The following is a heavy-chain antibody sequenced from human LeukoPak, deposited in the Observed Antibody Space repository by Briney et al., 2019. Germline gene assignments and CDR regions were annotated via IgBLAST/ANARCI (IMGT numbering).Heavy chain of an antibody. CDR3: ARDSGERASGSYLIAY. CDR2: INPNSGGT. J-gene: IGHJ4*02. V-gene: IGHV1-2*02. Sequence: ASVKVSCKASGYTFTCYYMHWVRQAPGQGLEWMGWINPNSGGTNYAQKFQGRVTMTRDTSISTAYMELSRLRSDDTAVYYCARDSGERASGSYLIAYWGQGTLVTVSS. D-gene: IGHD3-10*01. CDR1: GYTFTCYY.